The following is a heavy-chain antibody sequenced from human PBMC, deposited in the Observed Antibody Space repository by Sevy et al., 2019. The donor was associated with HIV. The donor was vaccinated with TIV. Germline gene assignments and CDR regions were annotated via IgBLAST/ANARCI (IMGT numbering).Heavy chain of an antibody. V-gene: IGHV3-7*03. J-gene: IGHJ5*02. CDR1: GFTFSSYA. Sequence: GGSLRLSCAASGFTFSSYAMNWVRQAPGKGLEWVANIKQDGSEKYYVDSVKGRFTISRDNAKNSLYLQMNSLRAEDTAVYYCARDCSTIGGWFDPWGQGTLVTVSS. D-gene: IGHD2-2*01. CDR2: IKQDGSEK. CDR3: ARDCSTIGGWFDP.